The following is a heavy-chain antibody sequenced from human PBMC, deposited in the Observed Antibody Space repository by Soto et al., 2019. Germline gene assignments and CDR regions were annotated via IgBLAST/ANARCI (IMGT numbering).Heavy chain of an antibody. J-gene: IGHJ5*02. CDR3: ARSSSSSYRNWFDP. CDR2: INPNSGGT. CDR1: GGTFSSYA. V-gene: IGHV1-2*04. D-gene: IGHD6-6*01. Sequence: ASVKVSCKASGGTFSSYAISWVRQAPGQGLEWMGWINPNSGGTNYAQKFQGWVTMTRDTSISTAYMELSRLRSDDTAVYYCARSSSSSYRNWFDPWGQGTLVTVSS.